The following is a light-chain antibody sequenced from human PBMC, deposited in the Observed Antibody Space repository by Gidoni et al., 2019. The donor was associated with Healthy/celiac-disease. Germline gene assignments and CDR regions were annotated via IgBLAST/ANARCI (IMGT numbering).Light chain of an antibody. Sequence: DIQMTQSPSSLSASVGDRVTITCRASQSISSYLNWYQQTPGKAPKLLIYAASSLQSGFPSRFSGSGSGTDFTLTISSLQPEDFATYYCQQSYSTVFGGGTKVEIK. CDR1: QSISSY. CDR3: QQSYSTV. CDR2: AAS. J-gene: IGKJ4*01. V-gene: IGKV1-39*01.